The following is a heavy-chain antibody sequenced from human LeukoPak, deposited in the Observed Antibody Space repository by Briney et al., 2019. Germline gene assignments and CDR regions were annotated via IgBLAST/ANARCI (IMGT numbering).Heavy chain of an antibody. CDR1: GFTFSSYE. CDR2: ISSSGSTI. J-gene: IGHJ5*02. CDR3: AKAVLYSSSWYTPNWFDP. V-gene: IGHV3-48*03. D-gene: IGHD6-13*01. Sequence: GGSLRLSCAASGFTFSSYEMNWVRQAPGKGLEWVSYISSSGSTIYYADSVKGRFTISRDNSKNTLYLQMNSLRAEDTAVYYCAKAVLYSSSWYTPNWFDPWGQGTLVTVSS.